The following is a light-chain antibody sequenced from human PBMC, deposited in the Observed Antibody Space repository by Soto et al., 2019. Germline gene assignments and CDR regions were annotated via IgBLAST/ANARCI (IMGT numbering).Light chain of an antibody. J-gene: IGKJ4*01. CDR1: QRVLYSDNDKNY. Sequence: DIMMTESPDSLAVSLCERATINCKSGQRVLYSDNDKNYLAWYQQKPRQPPRLLIYWASARESGVPDRFSGSGSGTDFTLTISSLRAEHVAVYYCQQYYSTPHTFGGGTKVDIK. CDR3: QQYYSTPHT. V-gene: IGKV4-1*01. CDR2: WAS.